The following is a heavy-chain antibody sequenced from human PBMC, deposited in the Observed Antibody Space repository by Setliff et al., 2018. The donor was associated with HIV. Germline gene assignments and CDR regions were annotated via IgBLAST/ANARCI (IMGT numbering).Heavy chain of an antibody. Sequence: SVKVSCKASRSTFNSHTINWVRQAPGQGLDWMGRIIPILGVANYAQMFQGKVTITADKSTSTAYMELTSLRFDDTAMYYCVRGVQSPPHYSYYYMDVWGEGTMVTVSS. CDR2: IIPILGVA. CDR3: VRGVQSPPHYSYYYMDV. D-gene: IGHD3-3*01. J-gene: IGHJ6*03. V-gene: IGHV1-69*02. CDR1: RSTFNSHT.